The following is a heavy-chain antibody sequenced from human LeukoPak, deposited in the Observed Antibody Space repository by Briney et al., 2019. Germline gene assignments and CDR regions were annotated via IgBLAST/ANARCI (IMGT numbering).Heavy chain of an antibody. CDR1: GDSINSLDL. CDR2: IYHSGST. J-gene: IGHJ6*02. CDR3: ARVARYYGMDV. D-gene: IGHD6-6*01. Sequence: SGTLSLTCTVSGDSINSLDLWSWVRQPPGKGLEWIGEIYHSGSTNYNPSLKSRVTISVDKSKNQFSLKLSSVTAADTAVYYCARVARYYGMDVWGQGTTVTVSS. V-gene: IGHV4-4*02.